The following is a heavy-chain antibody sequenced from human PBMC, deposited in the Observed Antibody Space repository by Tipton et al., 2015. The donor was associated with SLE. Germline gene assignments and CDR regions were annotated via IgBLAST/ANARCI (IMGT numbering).Heavy chain of an antibody. J-gene: IGHJ2*01. D-gene: IGHD6-6*01. Sequence: TLSLTCTVSGGSISSHYWSWIRQPPGKGLEWIGYIYYSGSTYYNPSLKSRVTISVDTSKNQFSLKLSSVTAADTAVYYCARDLEYSSSGWYFDLWGRGTLVTVSS. CDR2: IYYSGST. CDR3: ARDLEYSSSGWYFDL. V-gene: IGHV4-59*11. CDR1: GGSISSHY.